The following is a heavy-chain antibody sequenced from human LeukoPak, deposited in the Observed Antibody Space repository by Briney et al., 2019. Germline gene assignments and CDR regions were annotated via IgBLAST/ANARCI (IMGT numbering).Heavy chain of an antibody. D-gene: IGHD6-19*01. Sequence: SETLSLTCAVYGGSFSGYYWSWIRQPPGKGLEWIGSIYYSGSTYYNPSLKSRVTISVDTSKNQFSLKLSSVTAADTAVYYCARDQAGTPVYWGQGTLVTVSS. CDR1: GGSFSGYY. V-gene: IGHV4-34*01. CDR3: ARDQAGTPVY. J-gene: IGHJ4*02. CDR2: IYYSGST.